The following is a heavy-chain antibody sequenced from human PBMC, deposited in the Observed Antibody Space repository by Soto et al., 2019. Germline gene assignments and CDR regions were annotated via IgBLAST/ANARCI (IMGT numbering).Heavy chain of an antibody. CDR2: INQSGGT. CDR1: GESYNPYF. J-gene: IGHJ4*02. Sequence: QVHVQQWGAGLLKPSETLSLTCAVSGESYNPYFWSWVRQPPGKGLEWIAEINQSGGTYYNPSLKSRLAISLDTSKNQFSLTLNSVTAAETAMYSCAIGQGGTNYWGQGTLVTVSS. D-gene: IGHD3-16*01. V-gene: IGHV4-34*02. CDR3: AIGQGGTNY.